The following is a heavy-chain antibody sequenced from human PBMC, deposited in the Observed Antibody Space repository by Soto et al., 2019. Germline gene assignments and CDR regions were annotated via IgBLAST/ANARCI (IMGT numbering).Heavy chain of an antibody. Sequence: SETLSLTCTVSGASINSAEYYWGWIRQPPGKGLEWVGYIYYGGTTSYNPSLKGRVTIALETSKSQFSLRLTSVTAADTAVYYCARLGAYYQSLDPWGPGTLVTV. CDR3: ARLGAYYQSLDP. CDR2: IYYGGTT. CDR1: GASINSAEYY. V-gene: IGHV4-61*05. D-gene: IGHD2-21*01. J-gene: IGHJ5*02.